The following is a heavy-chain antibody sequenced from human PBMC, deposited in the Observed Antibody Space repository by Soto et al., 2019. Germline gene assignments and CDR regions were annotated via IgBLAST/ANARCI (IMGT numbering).Heavy chain of an antibody. CDR2: INPDGSAT. J-gene: IGHJ4*02. CDR3: GRGGSDSPMAPGY. CDR1: GFTFSSYW. D-gene: IGHD3-10*01. V-gene: IGHV3-74*03. Sequence: GGSLRLSCAASGFTFSSYWMHWVRQAPGKGLVWVSRINPDGSATKYADSVKGRFTISRDNAKKTLYLQMNSLRAEETAVFYCGRGGSDSPMAPGYWGQGTLVTVSS.